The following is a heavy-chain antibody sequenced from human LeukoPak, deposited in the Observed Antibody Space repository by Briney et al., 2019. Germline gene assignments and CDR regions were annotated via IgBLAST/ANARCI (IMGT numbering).Heavy chain of an antibody. J-gene: IGHJ4*02. Sequence: SETLSLTCTVSGGSVSSGSYYWIWIRQPPGKGLEWIGYIYYSGSTNYNPSLKSRVTISVDTSKNQFSLKLSSVTAADTAVYYCARRPATRRGKTFDYWGRGTLVTVSS. V-gene: IGHV4-61*01. CDR2: IYYSGST. D-gene: IGHD3-10*01. CDR3: ARRPATRRGKTFDY. CDR1: GGSVSSGSYY.